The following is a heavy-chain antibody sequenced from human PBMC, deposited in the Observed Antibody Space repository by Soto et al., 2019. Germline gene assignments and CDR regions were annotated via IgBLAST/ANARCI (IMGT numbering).Heavy chain of an antibody. CDR2: IIPVLGTT. V-gene: IGHV1-69*01. Sequence: QVHVVQSGAEVKKPGSSVKVTCKAFGGTFNSFGINWVRQAPRQGLEWMGGIIPVLGTTKYAQKFRDRVTLVADGSTSTSYMELSSLTSDDTAVYYCAIEVWGRGGYYLDSWGQGTLVTVSS. CDR1: GGTFNSFG. J-gene: IGHJ4*02. CDR3: AIEVWGRGGYYLDS. D-gene: IGHD7-27*01.